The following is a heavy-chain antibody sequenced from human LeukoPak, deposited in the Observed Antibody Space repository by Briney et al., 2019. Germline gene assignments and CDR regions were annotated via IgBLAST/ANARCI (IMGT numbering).Heavy chain of an antibody. J-gene: IGHJ4*02. CDR1: AYSISSGYY. Sequence: SETLSLTCTVSAYSISSGYYWGWIRQPPGKGLVWIGSIYHSGSTYYNPSLKSRVTISVDTSKNQFSLKLSSVTAADTAVYYCAREPHYYDSSGLDYWGQGTLATVSS. D-gene: IGHD3-22*01. CDR2: IYHSGST. V-gene: IGHV4-38-2*02. CDR3: AREPHYYDSSGLDY.